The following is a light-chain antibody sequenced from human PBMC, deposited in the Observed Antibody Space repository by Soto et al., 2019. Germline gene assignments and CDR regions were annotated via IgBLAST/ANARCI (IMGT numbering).Light chain of an antibody. V-gene: IGLV2-14*03. CDR3: SSYTTMNTGV. CDR2: EVT. Sequence: QSALTQPASVSGSPGQSITISCTGTSRDVGGPDYVSWYQQHPGTAPKLLIYEVTKWPSGASGRFSGSKSGNTASLTISGLQAEDEADYYCSSYTTMNTGVFGGGTQLTVL. J-gene: IGLJ3*02. CDR1: SRDVGGPDY.